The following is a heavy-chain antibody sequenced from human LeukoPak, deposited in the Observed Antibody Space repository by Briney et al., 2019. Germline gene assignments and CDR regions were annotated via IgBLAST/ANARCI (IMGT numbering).Heavy chain of an antibody. CDR3: ERGLYYFWCCYSPFDY. CDR2: MNPNSGNT. V-gene: IGHV1-8*03. J-gene: IGHJ4*02. Sequence: ASXXVSCKASGYTFTSYDINWVRQATGQGLEWMGWMNPNSGNTGYAKKFQGRVTITRKTAKSTDYMELSRLRSEDKAVYYCERGLYYFWCCYSPFDYWGQGTLVTVSS. D-gene: IGHD3-3*01. CDR1: GYTFTSYD.